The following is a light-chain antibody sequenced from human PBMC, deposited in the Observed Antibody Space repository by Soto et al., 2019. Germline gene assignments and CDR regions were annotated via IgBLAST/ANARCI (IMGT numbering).Light chain of an antibody. J-gene: IGLJ2*01. CDR1: TSNIRAGYD. CDR2: GNI. Sequence: QSVLTQPPSVSGAPGQRVTIFCTGTTSNIRAGYDVHWYQQLPGTAPKLVIYGNINRPSGVPDRFSGSQSGTSASLAITGLQAEDEADYYCQSYDSNLSGVLFGGGTKLTVL. CDR3: QSYDSNLSGVL. V-gene: IGLV1-40*01.